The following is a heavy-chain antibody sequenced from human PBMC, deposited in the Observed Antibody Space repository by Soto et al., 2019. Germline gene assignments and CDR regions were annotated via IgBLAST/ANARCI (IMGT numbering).Heavy chain of an antibody. V-gene: IGHV4-31*03. CDR3: ARDRGGYYYDSSANWFDP. Sequence: SETLSLTCTVSGGSISSGGYYWSWIRQHPGKGLEWIGYIYYSGSTYYNPSLKSRVTISVDTSKNQFSLKLSSVTAADTAVYYCARDRGGYYYDSSANWFDPWGQGTLVTVSS. CDR1: GGSISSGGYY. CDR2: IYYSGST. J-gene: IGHJ5*02. D-gene: IGHD3-22*01.